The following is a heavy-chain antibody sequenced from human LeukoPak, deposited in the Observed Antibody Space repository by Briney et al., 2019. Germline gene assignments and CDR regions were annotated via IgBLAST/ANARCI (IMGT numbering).Heavy chain of an antibody. CDR2: ISSTTSTI. CDR1: GFTFSSYS. V-gene: IGHV3-48*04. J-gene: IGHJ5*02. D-gene: IGHD4-17*01. CDR3: ARDVTYYGADWFDP. Sequence: PGGSLRLSCAASGFTFSSYSMNWVRQAPGKGLEWISYISSTTSTIYYADSVKGRFTISRDNAKNSPYLQMNSLRAEDTAVYYCARDVTYYGADWFDPWGQGTLVTVSS.